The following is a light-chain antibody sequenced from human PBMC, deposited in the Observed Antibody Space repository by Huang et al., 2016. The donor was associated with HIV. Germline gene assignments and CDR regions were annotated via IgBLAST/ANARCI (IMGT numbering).Light chain of an antibody. CDR2: LGS. CDR3: MQALQTPIT. Sequence: DIVMTQSPLSLPVTPGESASISCRSSQSLLHSYGYNYLDWYVQKPGQSPQLLIYLGSNRASGVPGRVSGSGSGTDFTLKISRVEAEDVGVYFCMQALQTPITFGQGTRLEIK. J-gene: IGKJ5*01. CDR1: QSLLHSYGYNY. V-gene: IGKV2-28*01.